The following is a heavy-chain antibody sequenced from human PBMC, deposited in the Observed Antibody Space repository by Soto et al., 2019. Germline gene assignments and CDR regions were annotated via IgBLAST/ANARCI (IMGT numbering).Heavy chain of an antibody. CDR1: GGSISTSSYY. D-gene: IGHD5-12*01. CDR2: IYYGGST. J-gene: IGHJ4*02. CDR3: ASAVATSITFGY. Sequence: PSETLSLTCTVSGGSISTSSYYWGWIRQPPGKGLEWIGSIYYGGSTYYSPSLNSRVTISVDTPRNRFSLKLSSVTAADTAVYYCASAVATSITFGYWGQGTLVTVSS. V-gene: IGHV4-39*02.